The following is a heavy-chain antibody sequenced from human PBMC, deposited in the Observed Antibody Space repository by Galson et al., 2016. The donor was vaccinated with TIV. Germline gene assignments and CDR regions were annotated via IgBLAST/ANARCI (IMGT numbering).Heavy chain of an antibody. Sequence: SLRLSCAASGFTFDDYPMHWVRQAPGKGLEWVSGISWNSAYIAYADSVKGRFTISRDSAKNSLYLRMNSLRGEDTALYYCPKDLNRGCSSSNCYSYDYYYYGLDVWGQGTTVTVSS. J-gene: IGHJ6*02. CDR3: PKDLNRGCSSSNCYSYDYYYYGLDV. V-gene: IGHV3-9*01. CDR1: GFTFDDYP. CDR2: ISWNSAYI. D-gene: IGHD2-2*02.